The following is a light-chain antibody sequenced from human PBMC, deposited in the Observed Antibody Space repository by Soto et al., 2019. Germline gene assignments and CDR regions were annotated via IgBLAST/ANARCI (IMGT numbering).Light chain of an antibody. CDR1: QSISTW. V-gene: IGKV1-5*03. Sequence: DVQMTQSPSTLSASVGDRVTITCRASQSISTWLAWYQQKPGKAPKLLIYKASGLESGVPSRFSGSGSGTEFTLTISSRQPDDFATYYCQQYNTYSWTFGQGTKVEIK. CDR3: QQYNTYSWT. CDR2: KAS. J-gene: IGKJ1*01.